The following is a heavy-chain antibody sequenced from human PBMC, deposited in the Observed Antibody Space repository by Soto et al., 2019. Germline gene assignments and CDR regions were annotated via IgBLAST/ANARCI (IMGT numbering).Heavy chain of an antibody. CDR1: GYTFTNYG. J-gene: IGHJ6*02. D-gene: IGHD3-22*01. CDR3: ARDREYYYDSSGNYYYHYGMAV. V-gene: IGHV1-18*04. CDR2: ISGYNGNT. Sequence: QVQLVESGAEVKKPGASVKVSCKASGYTFTNYGISWVRQAPGQGLEWMGWISGYNGNTKYAQKFQGRVTMTTDTPTNTAYIDLRSLGSDATAVYYCARDREYYYDSSGNYYYHYGMAVGGQGTTVTVS.